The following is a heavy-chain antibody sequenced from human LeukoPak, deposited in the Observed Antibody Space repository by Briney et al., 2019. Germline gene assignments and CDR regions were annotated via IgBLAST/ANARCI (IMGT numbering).Heavy chain of an antibody. J-gene: IGHJ5*02. CDR2: IWYDGSNK. V-gene: IGHV3-30*02. CDR3: AKDSSGWFDP. CDR1: GFTFSSYG. Sequence: GGSLRLSCAASGFTFSSYGMHWGREAPGKGLEWGAVIWYDGSNKYYADSVKGRFTISRDNSKNTLYLQMNSLRGEDTAVYYCAKDSSGWFDPWGQGTLVTVSS.